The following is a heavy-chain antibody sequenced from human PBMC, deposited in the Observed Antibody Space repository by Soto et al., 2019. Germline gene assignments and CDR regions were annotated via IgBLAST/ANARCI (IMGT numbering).Heavy chain of an antibody. CDR3: ARDKVGSFYGMDV. J-gene: IGHJ6*02. CDR1: GGTFISCA. V-gene: IGHV1-69*06. D-gene: IGHD3-10*01. CDR2: IIPIVGTA. Sequence: QVKLVQSGAEVKKPGSSVKVSCKASGGTFISCAISWVRQAPGQGLAWMGGIIPIVGTANYAQNFQGRVTITADKSTSTAYMELSSLTSEATAVYYCARDKVGSFYGMDVWGQGTTFAVSS.